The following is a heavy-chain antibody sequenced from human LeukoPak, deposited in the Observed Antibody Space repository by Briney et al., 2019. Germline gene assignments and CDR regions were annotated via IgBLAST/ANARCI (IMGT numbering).Heavy chain of an antibody. CDR3: ARTPRVYYSSSWYYFDY. CDR1: GYSFSSYW. V-gene: IGHV5-51*01. CDR2: IYPGDSDT. D-gene: IGHD6-13*01. J-gene: IGHJ4*02. Sequence: GESLKISCKGLGYSFSSYWNAWVRQMPGKGLEWMGIIYPGDSDTRYSPSFQGQVTISADKSISTAYLQWSSLKASDTAVYYCARTPRVYYSSSWYYFDYWGQGTLVTVSS.